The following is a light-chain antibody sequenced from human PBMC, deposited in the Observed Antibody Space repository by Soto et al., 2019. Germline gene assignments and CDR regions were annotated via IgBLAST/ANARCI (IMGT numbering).Light chain of an antibody. Sequence: EAVLTQSLDTLSLSPGERATLSCRASQSISSDYLVWYQQKPGQAPRLLIYGASSRATGIPDRFSGSGSGTDFTLTINRLEPEDFAVYYCQQYGSSATFGQGTTV. CDR1: QSISSDY. CDR3: QQYGSSAT. CDR2: GAS. J-gene: IGKJ1*01. V-gene: IGKV3-20*01.